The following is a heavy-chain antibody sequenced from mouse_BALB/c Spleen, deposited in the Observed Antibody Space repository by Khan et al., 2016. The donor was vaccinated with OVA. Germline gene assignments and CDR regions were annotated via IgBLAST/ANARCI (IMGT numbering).Heavy chain of an antibody. CDR1: GYTFTDYY. V-gene: IGHV1-77*01. Sequence: QVQLQQSGAELARPGASVKLSCKASGYTFTDYYINWVKQRPGQGLEWIGEISPGSGDTYYDERFKGKATLTADTSSSTAYMQRSSLTSEASAVYCCARRNYFGYTFAYWGQGTLVTVSA. CDR2: ISPGSGDT. D-gene: IGHD1-2*01. CDR3: ARRNYFGYTFAY. J-gene: IGHJ3*01.